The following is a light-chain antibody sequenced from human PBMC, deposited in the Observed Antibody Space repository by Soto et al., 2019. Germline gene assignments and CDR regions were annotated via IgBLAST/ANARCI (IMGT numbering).Light chain of an antibody. J-gene: IGKJ5*01. CDR1: QSLLHSNGYNY. CDR2: LGS. Sequence: DIVMTQSPLSLPVTPGERASIACRSSQSLLHSNGYNYLDWYLQKPGQSPQLLIYLGSARASGVPDRFSGSGSGTDFALKISRVEAEDVGIYYCMQALQTPITFGQGTRLEIK. CDR3: MQALQTPIT. V-gene: IGKV2-28*01.